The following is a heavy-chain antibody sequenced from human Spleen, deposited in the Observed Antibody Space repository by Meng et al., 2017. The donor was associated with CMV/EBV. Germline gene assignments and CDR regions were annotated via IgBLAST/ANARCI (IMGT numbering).Heavy chain of an antibody. CDR2: IIPIFGTA. Sequence: SVKVSCKASGGTFSSYAISWVRQAPGQGLEWMGGIIPIFGTANYAQKFQGRVTMTRDTSTSTVYMELSSLRSEDTAVYYCARDRGGYYDSSGYIYYGMDVWGQGTTVTVSS. D-gene: IGHD3-22*01. CDR1: GGTFSSYA. J-gene: IGHJ6*02. V-gene: IGHV1-69*05. CDR3: ARDRGGYYDSSGYIYYGMDV.